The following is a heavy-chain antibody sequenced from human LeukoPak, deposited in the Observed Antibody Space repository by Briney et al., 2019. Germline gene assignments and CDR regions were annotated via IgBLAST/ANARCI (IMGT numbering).Heavy chain of an antibody. V-gene: IGHV4-59*01. CDR2: IYYSGST. CDR3: ASRSSIWSGYQDTLYYFDS. Sequence: SETLSLTCTVSGGSICSYYWSWIRQPPGKRLVWIGHIYYSGSTNYNPSLKSRVTISVDTSKNQFSLKLSSVTAADTAVYYCASRSSIWSGYQDTLYYFDSWGQGTLVTVSS. D-gene: IGHD3-3*01. CDR1: GGSICSYY. J-gene: IGHJ4*02.